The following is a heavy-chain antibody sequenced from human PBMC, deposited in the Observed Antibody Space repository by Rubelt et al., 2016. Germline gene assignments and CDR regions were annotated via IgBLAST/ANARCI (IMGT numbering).Heavy chain of an antibody. CDR1: GGSISSYY. V-gene: IGHV4-59*12. CDR2: IYYSGST. CDR3: ARDAYGSVTDY. J-gene: IGHJ4*02. Sequence: QVQLQESGPGLVKPSETLSLTCTVSGGSISSYYWSWIRQPPGKGLEWIGYIYYSGSTNYNPSLKSRVTMSVDTSKNQFSLKLSSVTAADTAVYYCARDAYGSVTDYWGQGTLVTVSS. D-gene: IGHD3-10*01.